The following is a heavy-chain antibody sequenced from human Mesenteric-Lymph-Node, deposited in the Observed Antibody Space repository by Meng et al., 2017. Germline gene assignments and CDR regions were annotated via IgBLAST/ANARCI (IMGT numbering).Heavy chain of an antibody. J-gene: IGHJ6*02. CDR3: ARDETAYSSGWSLYYYYGMDV. CDR2: INSDGSST. CDR1: GFSVSNNY. Sequence: GESLKISCGASGFSVSNNYVSWVRQAPGKGLVWVSRINSDGSSTSYADSVKGRFTISRDNAKNTLYLQMNSLRAEDTAVYYCARDETAYSSGWSLYYYYGMDVWGQGTTVTVSS. D-gene: IGHD6-19*01. V-gene: IGHV3-74*01.